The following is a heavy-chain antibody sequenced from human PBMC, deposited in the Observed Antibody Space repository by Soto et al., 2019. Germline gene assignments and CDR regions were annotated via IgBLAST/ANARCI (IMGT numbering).Heavy chain of an antibody. CDR3: ARDMCYDFWSGYSERRDYFDY. D-gene: IGHD3-3*01. Sequence: SVKVSCKXSGGTISSYAISWVRQAPGQGLEWMGGIIPIFGTANYAQKFQGRVTITADESTSTAYMELSSLRSEDTAVYYCARDMCYDFWSGYSERRDYFDYWGQGTLVTVSS. CDR1: GGTISSYA. J-gene: IGHJ4*02. V-gene: IGHV1-69*13. CDR2: IIPIFGTA.